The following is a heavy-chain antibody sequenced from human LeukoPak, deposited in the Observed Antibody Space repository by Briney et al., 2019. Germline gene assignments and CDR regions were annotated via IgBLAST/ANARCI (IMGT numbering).Heavy chain of an antibody. Sequence: GGSLRLSCAASGFTFSNAWMSWVRQAPGKGLEWLSYINGNSDTIYHADSVKGRFTVSRDNAKNSLYLEMNNLRAEDTAVYYCARAEETTWGIDPWGQGTLVTVSS. CDR2: INGNSDTI. CDR3: ARAEETTWGIDP. J-gene: IGHJ5*02. D-gene: IGHD3-16*01. V-gene: IGHV3-48*01. CDR1: GFTFSNAW.